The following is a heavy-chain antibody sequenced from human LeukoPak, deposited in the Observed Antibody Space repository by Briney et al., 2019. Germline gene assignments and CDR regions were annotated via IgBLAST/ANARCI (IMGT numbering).Heavy chain of an antibody. V-gene: IGHV4-39*01. CDR2: IYYSGST. CDR1: GGSISSSSYY. J-gene: IGHJ3*02. CDR3: ARRSHLPAAMQEHAFDI. Sequence: SETLSLTCTVSGGSISSSSYYWGWVRQPPGKGLEWIGSIYYSGSTYYNPSLKSRVTISVDTSKNQFSLKLSSVTAADTAVYYCARRSHLPAAMQEHAFDIWGQGTMVTVSS. D-gene: IGHD2-2*01.